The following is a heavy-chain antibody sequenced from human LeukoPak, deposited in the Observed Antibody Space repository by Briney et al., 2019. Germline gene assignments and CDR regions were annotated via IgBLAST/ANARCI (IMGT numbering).Heavy chain of an antibody. Sequence: GGSLRLSCAAYGFTVSSNYMSWVRQAPGKGLEWVSVIYSGGSTYYADSVKGRFTISRDNSKNTLYLQMNSLRAEDTAVYYCAREGYGLYYFDYWGQGTLVTVSS. V-gene: IGHV3-66*01. CDR1: GFTVSSNY. J-gene: IGHJ4*02. D-gene: IGHD5-12*01. CDR3: AREGYGLYYFDY. CDR2: IYSGGST.